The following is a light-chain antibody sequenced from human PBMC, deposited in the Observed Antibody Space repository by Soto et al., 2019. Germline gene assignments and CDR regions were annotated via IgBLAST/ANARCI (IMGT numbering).Light chain of an antibody. CDR1: SSDVGNYKY. V-gene: IGLV2-14*01. J-gene: IGLJ1*01. CDR2: EVS. CDR3: SAYSDSDTRV. Sequence: QSALTQPASVSGSPGQSTNISCTGTSSDVGNYKYVSWYQQHPCKSPKLMIYEVSNRPSGVSNRFSGSKSGNTASLTISGPQPENEADYDYSAYSDSDTRVCGTGTKGTAL.